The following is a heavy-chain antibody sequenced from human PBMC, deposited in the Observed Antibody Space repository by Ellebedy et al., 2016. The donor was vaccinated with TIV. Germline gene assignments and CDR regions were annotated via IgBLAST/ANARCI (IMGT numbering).Heavy chain of an antibody. D-gene: IGHD3-22*01. CDR2: IYHYVTT. V-gene: IGHV4-38-2*02. CDR1: NSSVSSSYF. CDR3: AREDSTGYYYFDH. Sequence: SETLSLTCSVSNSSVSSSYFWGWIRQHPGKGLEWNGSIYHYVTTTYYSSSLTGRVTISIDTAKNQFSLNLTSVTAADTAMYYCAREDSTGYYYFDHWGQGSLVTVSS. J-gene: IGHJ4*02.